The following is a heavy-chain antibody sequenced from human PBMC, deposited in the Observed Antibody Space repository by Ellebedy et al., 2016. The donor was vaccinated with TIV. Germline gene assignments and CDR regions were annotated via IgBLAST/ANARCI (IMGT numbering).Heavy chain of an antibody. Sequence: AASVKVSCKASGYTFTSYGISWVRQAPGQGLEWMGWISVYNGNTNYAQKLQGRVTMTTDTYTSTAYMELRSLRSDDTAVYYGARDPRGTTVVLPFDPWGQGTLVTVSS. CDR3: ARDPRGTTVVLPFDP. D-gene: IGHD4-23*01. J-gene: IGHJ5*02. V-gene: IGHV1-18*01. CDR2: ISVYNGNT. CDR1: GYTFTSYG.